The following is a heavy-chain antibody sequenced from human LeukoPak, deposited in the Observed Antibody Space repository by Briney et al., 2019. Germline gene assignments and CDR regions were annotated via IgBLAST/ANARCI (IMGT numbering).Heavy chain of an antibody. CDR1: GYTFTSYD. Sequence: ASVKVSCKASGYTFTSYDINWVRQATGQGLEWMGWMNPNSGNTGYAQKFQGRVTMTRNTSISTAYMELSSLRSEDTAVYYCARGGYCSGGSCYRIWFDPWGQGTLVTVSS. V-gene: IGHV1-8*01. J-gene: IGHJ5*02. D-gene: IGHD2-15*01. CDR2: MNPNSGNT. CDR3: ARGGYCSGGSCYRIWFDP.